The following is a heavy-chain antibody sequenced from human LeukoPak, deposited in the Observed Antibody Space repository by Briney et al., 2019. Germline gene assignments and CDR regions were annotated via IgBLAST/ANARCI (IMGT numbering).Heavy chain of an antibody. Sequence: GGSLRLSCAASGFTFSSYAMSWVRQAPGKGLEWVSAISGSGGSTYYADSVKGRFTISRDNSKNTLYLQMNSLRAEDTAVYYCAKDGSAWTAMATFFDYWGQGTLVTVSS. J-gene: IGHJ4*02. CDR1: GFTFSSYA. D-gene: IGHD2-21*02. V-gene: IGHV3-23*01. CDR3: AKDGSAWTAMATFFDY. CDR2: ISGSGGST.